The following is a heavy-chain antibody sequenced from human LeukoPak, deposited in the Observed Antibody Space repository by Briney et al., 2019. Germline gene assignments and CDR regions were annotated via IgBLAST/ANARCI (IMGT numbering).Heavy chain of an antibody. CDR3: ARDPDNNSPFDY. CDR1: GGSINNYF. D-gene: IGHD4-23*01. J-gene: IGHJ4*02. V-gene: IGHV4-4*07. Sequence: PSETLSLPCTVSGGSINNYFWSWIRHPAGKGLEWIWRIYTSGSTNYNPSLKSPVTMSINTSKNQFSLKVTSVTAAYTAVYYCARDPDNNSPFDYWGQGILVTVSS. CDR2: IYTSGST.